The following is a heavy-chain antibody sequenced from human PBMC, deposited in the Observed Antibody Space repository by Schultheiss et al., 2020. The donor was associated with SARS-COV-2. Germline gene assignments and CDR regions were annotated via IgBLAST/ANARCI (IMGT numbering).Heavy chain of an antibody. J-gene: IGHJ6*02. CDR1: GGSISSYY. CDR2: INHSGST. D-gene: IGHD1-26*01. CDR3: ARHRERIAGIVGWAYGVDV. V-gene: IGHV4-59*08. Sequence: SQTLSLTCTVSGGSISSYYWSWIRQPPGKGLEWIGEINHSGSTNYNPSLKSRVTISVDTSKNQFSLKLNSVTAADTAVYYCARHRERIAGIVGWAYGVDVWGQGTTVTVSS.